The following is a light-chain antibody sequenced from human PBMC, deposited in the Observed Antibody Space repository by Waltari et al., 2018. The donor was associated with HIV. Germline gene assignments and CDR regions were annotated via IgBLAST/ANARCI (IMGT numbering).Light chain of an antibody. CDR2: RND. V-gene: IGLV1-47*01. CDR3: ATWDDTLSGYV. Sequence: QSVLTQPPSASGTPGQRATIPCSGSSSNIGNTSVLWYQQPPGTAPKLLFDRNDQRPSGVPDRFSGSRSGTSASLAISGLRSEDEADYYCATWDDTLSGYVFGTGTKVTVL. J-gene: IGLJ1*01. CDR1: SSNIGNTS.